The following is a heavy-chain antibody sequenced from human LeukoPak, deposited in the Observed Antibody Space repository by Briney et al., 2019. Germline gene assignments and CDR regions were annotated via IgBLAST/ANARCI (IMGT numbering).Heavy chain of an antibody. CDR1: GYTLTELS. CDR3: ATGVTIFGVVIIPLVY. V-gene: IGHV1-24*01. J-gene: IGHJ4*02. Sequence: GASVKVSCKVSGYTLTELSMHWVRQAPGKGLEWMGGLDPEDGETIYAQKFQGRVTMTEDTSTDTAYMELSSLRSEDTAVYYCATGVTIFGVVIIPLVYWGQGTLVTVSS. D-gene: IGHD3-3*01. CDR2: LDPEDGET.